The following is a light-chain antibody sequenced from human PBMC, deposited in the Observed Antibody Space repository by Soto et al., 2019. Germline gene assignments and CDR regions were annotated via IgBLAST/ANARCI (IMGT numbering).Light chain of an antibody. Sequence: QSVLTQPPSVSGAPGQRITISCTGSSANIGAGYDVYWYQQHPGTAPKLLIYGNSNRPSGVPDRFSGSKSGTSASLAIAGLQAEDEADYYCQAYASSLSGSIFGGGTKLTVL. V-gene: IGLV1-40*01. CDR2: GNS. CDR3: QAYASSLSGSI. J-gene: IGLJ2*01. CDR1: SANIGAGYD.